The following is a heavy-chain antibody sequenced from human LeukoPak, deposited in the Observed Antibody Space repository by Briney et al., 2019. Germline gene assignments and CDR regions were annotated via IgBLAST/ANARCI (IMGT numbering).Heavy chain of an antibody. CDR2: IYYSGST. CDR1: GGSISSSSYY. Sequence: PSETLSLTCSVSGGSISSSSYYWGWIRQPPGKGLEWIGSIYYSGSTYYNPSLKSRVTISVDTSKNQFSLKLSSVTAADTAVYYCARVPEGAFFDIWGQGTMVTVSS. D-gene: IGHD1-14*01. V-gene: IGHV4-39*01. CDR3: ARVPEGAFFDI. J-gene: IGHJ3*02.